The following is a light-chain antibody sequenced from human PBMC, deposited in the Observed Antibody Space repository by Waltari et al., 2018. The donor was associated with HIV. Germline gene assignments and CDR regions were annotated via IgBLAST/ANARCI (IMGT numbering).Light chain of an antibody. CDR3: QQRSNWLWT. V-gene: IGKV3-11*01. Sequence: VLTQSPATLSLSPGERATLSCRASQSVYNYLTWYQQKPGQAPRLLIYDATSRATGVPPRFSGSGAGTDFTLTITSLEPEDFAVYYCQQRSNWLWTFGQGTKVEVK. CDR1: QSVYNY. CDR2: DAT. J-gene: IGKJ1*01.